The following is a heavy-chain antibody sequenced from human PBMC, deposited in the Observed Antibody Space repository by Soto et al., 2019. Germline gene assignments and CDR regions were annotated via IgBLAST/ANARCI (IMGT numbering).Heavy chain of an antibody. Sequence: QVQLQQWGAGLLKPSETLSPTCAVYGGFVSSGSYYWSWIRQPPGKGLEWIGEMSHSGGTHFNPSLKGRVTISVDTSKNQFSLKRSSVTAADTALYYCARVERGTATTVVDAFDIWGPGTMVTVSS. D-gene: IGHD1-1*01. CDR2: MSHSGGT. CDR3: ARVERGTATTVVDAFDI. CDR1: GGFVSSGSYY. V-gene: IGHV4-34*01. J-gene: IGHJ3*02.